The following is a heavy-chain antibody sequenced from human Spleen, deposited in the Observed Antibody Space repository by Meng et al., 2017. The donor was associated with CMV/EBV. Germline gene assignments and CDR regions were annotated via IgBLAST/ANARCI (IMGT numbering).Heavy chain of an antibody. CDR1: GGTYSSYT. V-gene: IGHV1-69*02. CDR2: ITPSIDIA. J-gene: IGHJ6*02. CDR3: ARSIGYAMDV. D-gene: IGHD3-10*01. Sequence: SVKVSCKASGGTYSSYTITWVRQAPGQGLEWMGRITPSIDIADYAQKFQGRLTITADHSTTTTDMELSGLRSEDTAVYYCARSIGYAMDVRGQGTMVTVSS.